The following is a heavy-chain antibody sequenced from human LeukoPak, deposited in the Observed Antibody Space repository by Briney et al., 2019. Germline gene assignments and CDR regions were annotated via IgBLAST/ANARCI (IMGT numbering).Heavy chain of an antibody. D-gene: IGHD6-13*01. V-gene: IGHV4-59*01. J-gene: IGHJ4*02. CDR3: AMGIAAAGTAY. CDR1: GGSISSYY. CDR2: VYYSGGT. Sequence: PSETLSLTCTVSGGSISSYYYSWIRQPPGKGLEWIGYVYYSGGTNYNPSLKSRVTISIDTSKNQFSLNLSSVTAADTAVYYCAMGIAAAGTAYWGQGTLATVSS.